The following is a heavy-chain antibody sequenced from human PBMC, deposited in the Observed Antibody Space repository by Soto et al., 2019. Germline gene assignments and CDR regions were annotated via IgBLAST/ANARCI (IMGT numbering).Heavy chain of an antibody. CDR3: ARDTWELGFDY. CDR2: IYYSGST. V-gene: IGHV4-31*03. CDR1: GGSISSGGYS. D-gene: IGHD1-26*01. Sequence: QVQLQESGPGLVKPSQTLSLTCTVAGGSISSGGYSWSWIRQHPGKGLEWIGYIYYSGSTYYNPSLKSRVTISVDTSKNQCSQKLSSVTAADTAVYYCARDTWELGFDYWGQGTLVTVSS. J-gene: IGHJ4*02.